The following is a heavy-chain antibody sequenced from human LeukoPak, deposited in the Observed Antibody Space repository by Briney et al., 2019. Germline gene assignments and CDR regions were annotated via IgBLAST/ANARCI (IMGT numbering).Heavy chain of an antibody. D-gene: IGHD3-10*01. CDR3: ARHRPSGPDGGPNFDY. Sequence: SETLSLTCTVSGGSISSYYWSWIRQPPGKGLEWNGYIYYSGSTNYNPSLKSRVTISVDTSKNQFSLKLSSVTAADTAVYYCARHRPSGPDGGPNFDYCGQGTLVTVSS. J-gene: IGHJ4*02. CDR2: IYYSGST. CDR1: GGSISSYY. V-gene: IGHV4-59*08.